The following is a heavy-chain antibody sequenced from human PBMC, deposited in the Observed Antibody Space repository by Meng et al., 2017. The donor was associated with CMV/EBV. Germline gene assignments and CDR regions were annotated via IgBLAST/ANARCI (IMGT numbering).Heavy chain of an antibody. CDR2: IIPILGIA. Sequence: SVKVSCKASGGTFSSYAISWVRQAPGQGLEWMGGIIPILGIANYAQKFQGGVTLTADKSTSTSYMELSSLGSETTAVYYCARGGGRDGYKREDWGQGTLVTSPQ. CDR3: ARGGGRDGYKRED. V-gene: IGHV1-69*10. J-gene: IGHJ4*02. D-gene: IGHD5-24*01. CDR1: GGTFSSYA.